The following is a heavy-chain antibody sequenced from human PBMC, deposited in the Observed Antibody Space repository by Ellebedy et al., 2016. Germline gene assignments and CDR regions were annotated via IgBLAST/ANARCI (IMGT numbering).Heavy chain of an antibody. CDR1: GFTFSNYA. Sequence: GESLKISXAASGFTFSNYAMNWVRQAPGKGLEWVSAIDSASGSGTHYADSVKGRFTISRDESKSTLYLQMNSLRADDTAVYYCARPFLTVAGTRWFDPWGQGTLVTVSS. CDR2: IDSASGSGT. V-gene: IGHV3-23*01. J-gene: IGHJ5*02. D-gene: IGHD6-19*01. CDR3: ARPFLTVAGTRWFDP.